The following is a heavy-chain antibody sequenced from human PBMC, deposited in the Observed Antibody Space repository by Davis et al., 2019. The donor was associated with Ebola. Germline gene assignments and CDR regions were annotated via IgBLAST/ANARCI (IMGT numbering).Heavy chain of an antibody. CDR2: INHSGST. CDR3: ARVPTYGVFDY. CDR1: GGSISSSSYY. V-gene: IGHV4-39*07. D-gene: IGHD4-17*01. J-gene: IGHJ4*02. Sequence: SETLSLTCTVSGGSISSSSYYWGWIRQPPGKGLEWIGEINHSGSTNYNPSLKSRVTISVDTSKNQFSLKLSSVTAADTAVYYCARVPTYGVFDYWGQGTLVTVSS.